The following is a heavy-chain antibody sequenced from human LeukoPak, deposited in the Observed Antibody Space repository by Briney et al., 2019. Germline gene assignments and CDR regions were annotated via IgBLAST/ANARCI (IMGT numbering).Heavy chain of an antibody. CDR2: IKGKTDGETT. D-gene: IGHD5-24*01. J-gene: IGHJ4*02. CDR3: AKDLAEMATIIDY. Sequence: PGGSLRLSCAASGFTFNNAWMSWVRQAPGKGLEWVGRIKGKTDGETTDYATPVKGRFIISRDDSKDTLYLQMNSLRAEDTAVYYCAKDLAEMATIIDYWGQGTLVTVSS. V-gene: IGHV3-15*01. CDR1: GFTFNNAW.